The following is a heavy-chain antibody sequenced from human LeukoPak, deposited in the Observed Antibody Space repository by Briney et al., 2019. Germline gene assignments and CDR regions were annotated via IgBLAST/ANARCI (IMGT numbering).Heavy chain of an antibody. CDR3: AREPHDPPDRYCSGGSCPLDAFDI. CDR1: GGSISSGGYY. CDR2: IYYSGST. J-gene: IGHJ3*02. D-gene: IGHD2-15*01. Sequence: SQTLSLTCTVSGGSISSGGYYWSWIRQHPGKGLEWIGYIYYSGSTYYNPSLKSRVTISVDTSKNQFSLKLSSVTAADTAVCYCAREPHDPPDRYCSGGSCPLDAFDIWGQGTMVTVSS. V-gene: IGHV4-31*03.